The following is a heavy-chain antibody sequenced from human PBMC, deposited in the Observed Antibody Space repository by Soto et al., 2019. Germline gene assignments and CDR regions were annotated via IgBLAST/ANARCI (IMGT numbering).Heavy chain of an antibody. CDR2: ISGRGGST. CDR3: AKDCGQGLRLPLVVWYCVY. D-gene: IGHD5-12*01. CDR1: GFTFSSYA. J-gene: IGHJ4*02. Sequence: EVQLLESGGGLVQPGGSLRLSCAASGFTFSSYAMSWVRQAPGKGLEWVSAISGRGGSTYYADSVKGRFTISRDNSKNPLYLQMNSLRAEYTAVYYCAKDCGQGLRLPLVVWYCVYVGQGTLVTVSS. V-gene: IGHV3-23*01.